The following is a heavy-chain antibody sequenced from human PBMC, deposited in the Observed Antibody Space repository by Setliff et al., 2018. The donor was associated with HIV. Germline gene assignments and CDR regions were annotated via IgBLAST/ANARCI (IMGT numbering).Heavy chain of an antibody. D-gene: IGHD3-16*01. CDR3: ARSKGGLFDP. Sequence: SETLSLTCTVSGGSISSGGYYWSWIRQHPGKGLEWIGYIYYSGSTYYNPSLKSRVTISVDTSKNQFSLKLSSVTAADTAVYYCARSKGGLFDPWGQGTRVTVSS. V-gene: IGHV4-31*02. CDR1: GGSISSGGYY. CDR2: IYYSGST. J-gene: IGHJ5*02.